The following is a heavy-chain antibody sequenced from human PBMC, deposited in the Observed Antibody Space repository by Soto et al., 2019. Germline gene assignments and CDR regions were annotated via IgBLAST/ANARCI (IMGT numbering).Heavy chain of an antibody. D-gene: IGHD1-1*01. CDR3: VKEVPTSAH. Sequence: PGGSLRLSCAVSGFTFSDYYMSWIRQAPGKGLEWVSYITHTGSSKYYADSVKGRFTISRDNAKNSLYLEMSSLRVEDTAVYYCVKEVPTSAHWGQGALVTVSS. CDR2: ITHTGSSK. CDR1: GFTFSDYY. J-gene: IGHJ4*02. V-gene: IGHV3-11*01.